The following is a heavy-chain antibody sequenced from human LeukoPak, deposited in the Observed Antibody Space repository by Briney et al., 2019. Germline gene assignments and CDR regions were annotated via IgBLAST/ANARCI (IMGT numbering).Heavy chain of an antibody. D-gene: IGHD2-2*01. Sequence: TGGSLRLSCAASGFTVSSKDMTWVRQAPGKGLEWVSVIYSGGSTYYADSVKGRFTISRDNSKNTLYLQMNSLRAEDTAVYYCAKDPYCSSTSCPRGNYWGQGTLVTVSS. V-gene: IGHV3-53*01. J-gene: IGHJ4*02. CDR2: IYSGGST. CDR1: GFTVSSKD. CDR3: AKDPYCSSTSCPRGNY.